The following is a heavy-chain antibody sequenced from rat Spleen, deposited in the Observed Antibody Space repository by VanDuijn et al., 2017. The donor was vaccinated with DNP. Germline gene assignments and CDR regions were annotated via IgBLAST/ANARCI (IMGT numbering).Heavy chain of an antibody. J-gene: IGHJ2*01. Sequence: EVQLVESGGGLVQPGRSLKLSCTASRFTFSNYGMAWVRQAPTKGLEWVASITKSGGSTYYRDSVKGRFTISRENAKSTLYLQMDSLRSEDTATYYCTTEGVFDYWGQGVMVTVSS. CDR3: TTEGVFDY. D-gene: IGHD5-1*01. CDR2: ITKSGGST. V-gene: IGHV5-27*01. CDR1: RFTFSNYG.